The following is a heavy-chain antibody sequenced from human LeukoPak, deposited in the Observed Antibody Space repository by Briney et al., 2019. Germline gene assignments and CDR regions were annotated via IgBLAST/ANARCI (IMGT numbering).Heavy chain of an antibody. CDR1: GGSFSGYY. J-gene: IGHJ4*02. D-gene: IGHD6-19*01. Sequence: SETLSLTCAVYGGSFSGYYWSWIRQAPGKGLEWIGEINHSGSTNYNPSLKSRVTISVGTSKNQFSLKLRSVTAADTAVYYCARASGGWYGLFDYWGQGTLVTVSS. CDR2: INHSGST. CDR3: ARASGGWYGLFDY. V-gene: IGHV4-34*01.